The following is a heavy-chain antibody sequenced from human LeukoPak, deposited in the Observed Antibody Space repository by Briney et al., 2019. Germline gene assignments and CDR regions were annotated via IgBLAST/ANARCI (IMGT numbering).Heavy chain of an antibody. J-gene: IGHJ4*02. D-gene: IGHD6-13*01. CDR3: ARDYVSGIAG. CDR1: GFTFSSYA. CDR2: ITGSSGYT. V-gene: IGHV3-23*01. Sequence: GGSLRLSCAASGFTFSSYAMSWVRQAPGKGLEWVSSITGSSGYTYYADSVKGRFTISRDNSKNTLYLQMNSLRAEDTAVYYCARDYVSGIAGWGQGTLVTVSS.